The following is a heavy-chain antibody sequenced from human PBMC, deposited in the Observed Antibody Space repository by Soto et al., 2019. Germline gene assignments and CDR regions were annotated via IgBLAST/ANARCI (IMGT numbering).Heavy chain of an antibody. J-gene: IGHJ4*02. D-gene: IGHD6-13*01. Sequence: QVQLVQSGAEVKKPGSSVKVSCKASGGTFSSYAISWVRQARGQGLEWMGGIIPIFGTANYAQKFQGRVTITADESTSTAYMELSSLRSEDTAVYYCARGGAASGQYYFDYWGQGTLVTVSS. CDR2: IIPIFGTA. V-gene: IGHV1-69*12. CDR3: ARGGAASGQYYFDY. CDR1: GGTFSSYA.